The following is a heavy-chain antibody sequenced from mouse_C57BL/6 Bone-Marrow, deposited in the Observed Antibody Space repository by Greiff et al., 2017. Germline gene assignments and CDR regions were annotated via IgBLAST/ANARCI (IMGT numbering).Heavy chain of an antibody. CDR3: ARYDYDGVDY. Sequence: QVQLKQSGPELVKPGASVKISCKASGYAFSSSWMNWVKQRPGKGLEWIGRIYPGDGDTNYNGKFKGKATLTADKSSSTAYMQLSSLTSEDSAVYFCARYDYDGVDYWGQGTTLTVSS. CDR2: IYPGDGDT. D-gene: IGHD2-4*01. V-gene: IGHV1-82*01. J-gene: IGHJ2*01. CDR1: GYAFSSSW.